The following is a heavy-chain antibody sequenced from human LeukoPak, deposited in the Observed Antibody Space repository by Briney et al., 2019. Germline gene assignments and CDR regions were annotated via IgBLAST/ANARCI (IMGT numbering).Heavy chain of an antibody. CDR1: GFTFSSYR. J-gene: IGHJ4*02. D-gene: IGHD2-2*01. CDR2: ISSSSSYI. Sequence: GGSLRLSCAASGFTFSSYRMNWVRQAPGKGLELVSSISSSSSYIYYADSVKGRFTISRDNAKNSLYLQMNSLRAEDTAVYYCARAAIVVVPAAILPEDYWGQGTLVTVSS. V-gene: IGHV3-21*01. CDR3: ARAAIVVVPAAILPEDY.